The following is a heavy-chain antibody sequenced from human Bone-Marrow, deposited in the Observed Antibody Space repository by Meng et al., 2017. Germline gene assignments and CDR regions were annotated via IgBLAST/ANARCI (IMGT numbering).Heavy chain of an antibody. Sequence: GESLKISCIASGFTFNSYEMNWVRQAPGKGLEWVSSISSSSSYIYYADSVKGRFTISRDNAKNSLYLQMNSLRAEDTAVYYCARVRTTVTPLDAFDIWGQGTMVTVSS. V-gene: IGHV3-21*01. J-gene: IGHJ3*02. D-gene: IGHD4-17*01. CDR1: GFTFNSYE. CDR2: ISSSSSYI. CDR3: ARVRTTVTPLDAFDI.